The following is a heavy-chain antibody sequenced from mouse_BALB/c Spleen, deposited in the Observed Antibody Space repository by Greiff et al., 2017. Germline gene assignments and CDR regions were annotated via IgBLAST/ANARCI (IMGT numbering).Heavy chain of an antibody. CDR1: GYSITSDYA. V-gene: IGHV3-2*02. D-gene: IGHD2-4*01. CDR2: ISYSGST. Sequence: DVKLQESGPGLVKPSQSLSLTCTVTGYSITSDYAWNWIRQFPGNKLEWMGYISYSGSTSYNPSLKSRISITRDTSKNQFFLQLNSVTTEDTATYYCARSGGYDYDGFAYWGQGTLVTVSA. J-gene: IGHJ3*01. CDR3: ARSGGYDYDGFAY.